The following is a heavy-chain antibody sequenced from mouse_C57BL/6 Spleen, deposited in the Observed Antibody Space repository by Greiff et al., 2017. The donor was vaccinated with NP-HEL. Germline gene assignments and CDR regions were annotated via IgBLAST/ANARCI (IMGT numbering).Heavy chain of an antibody. Sequence: VQLQQSGAELVRPGTSVKVSCKASGYAFTNYLIEWVKQRPGQGLEWIGVINPGSGGTNYNEKFKGKATLTADKSSSTAYMQLSSLTSEDSAVYFCARGDYYGSSGVYWGQGTTLTVSS. CDR2: INPGSGGT. D-gene: IGHD1-1*01. J-gene: IGHJ2*01. V-gene: IGHV1-54*01. CDR3: ARGDYYGSSGVY. CDR1: GYAFTNYL.